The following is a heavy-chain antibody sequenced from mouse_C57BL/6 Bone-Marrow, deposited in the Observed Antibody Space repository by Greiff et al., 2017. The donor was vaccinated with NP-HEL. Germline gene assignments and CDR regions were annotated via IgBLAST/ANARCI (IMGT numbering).Heavy chain of an antibody. CDR1: GFTFSSYA. V-gene: IGHV5-4*01. CDR2: ISDGGSYT. J-gene: IGHJ2*01. Sequence: EVQGVESGGGLVKPGGSLKLSCAASGFTFSSYAMSWVRQTPEKRLEWVATISDGGSYTYYPDNVKGRFTISRDNAKNNLYLQMSHLKSEDTAMYYCARGPPPRDYFDYWGQGTTLTVSS. CDR3: ARGPPPRDYFDY.